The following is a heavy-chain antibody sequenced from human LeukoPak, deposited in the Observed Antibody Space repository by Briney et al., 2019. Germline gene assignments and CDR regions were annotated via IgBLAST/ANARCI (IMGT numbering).Heavy chain of an antibody. CDR1: GYTFTSYY. J-gene: IGHJ5*02. Sequence: ASVKVSCKASGYTFTSYYMHWVRQAPGQGLEWMGIINPSGGSTSYAQKFQGGVTMTRDTSTSTVYMELSSLRSEDTAVYYCARGIAVAGTSPVFDPWGQGTLVTVSS. CDR3: ARGIAVAGTSPVFDP. D-gene: IGHD6-19*01. V-gene: IGHV1-46*01. CDR2: INPSGGST.